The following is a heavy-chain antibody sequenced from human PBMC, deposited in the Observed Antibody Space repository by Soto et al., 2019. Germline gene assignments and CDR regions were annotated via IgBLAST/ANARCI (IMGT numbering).Heavy chain of an antibody. V-gene: IGHV3-23*01. J-gene: IGHJ4*02. D-gene: IGHD6-13*01. CDR1: GVTFSTYA. CDR2: INNIGGST. CDR3: AFIGSSSWRESDY. Sequence: EVQLLESGGGLVQPGGSLRLSCAASGVTFSTYAMSWVRRAPGKGLEWVSTINNIGGSTYHADSVKGRFTISRDDSKNTLYLQLNSLRAEYTVVYYCAFIGSSSWRESDYRGQGTLVTVSS.